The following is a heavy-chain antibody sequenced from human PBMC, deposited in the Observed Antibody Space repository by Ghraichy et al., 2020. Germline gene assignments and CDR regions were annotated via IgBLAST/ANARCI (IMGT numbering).Heavy chain of an antibody. CDR1: GFTFSSYA. J-gene: IGHJ6*02. Sequence: GESLNISCSASGFTFSSYAMHWVRQAPGKGLEWVAVTSYDGSNKFYGGSVQGRFTISRDNSENTLYLQMNYLRPEDTAVYYCAKERDTSGYYSFRGDYYGMDVWGQGTTVTVSS. CDR2: TSYDGSNK. CDR3: AKERDTSGYYSFRGDYYGMDV. D-gene: IGHD3-22*01. V-gene: IGHV3-30-3*01.